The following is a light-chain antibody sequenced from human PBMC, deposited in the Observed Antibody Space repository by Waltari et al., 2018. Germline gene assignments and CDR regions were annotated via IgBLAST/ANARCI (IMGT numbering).Light chain of an antibody. Sequence: QSALTQPASVSGSPGQSITISCTGTSSDVGSHNLVSWYQHHPGKAPNLMIYEDTKWPSGVSNRFSCSKSGNTASLTISGLQAEDEADYYCCSYAGGTASILLGGGTKLTVL. J-gene: IGLJ2*01. V-gene: IGLV2-23*01. CDR3: CSYAGGTASIL. CDR1: SSDVGSHNL. CDR2: EDT.